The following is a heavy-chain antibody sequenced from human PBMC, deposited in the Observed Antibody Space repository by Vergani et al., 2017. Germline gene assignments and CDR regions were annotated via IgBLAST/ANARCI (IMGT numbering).Heavy chain of an antibody. Sequence: QVHLVESGGGVVQPGRSLRLSCVVSGFTFSYYGMHWVRQAPGKGLEWVAGISYDGRQKYYADSVKGRFTISRDNSKSTLYLQMNSLRTEDTAVYYCAAKSCGTPGCQIGYFREWGQGTLVTVSS. J-gene: IGHJ1*01. D-gene: IGHD1-1*01. CDR2: ISYDGRQK. CDR1: GFTFSYYG. CDR3: AAKSCGTPGCQIGYFRE. V-gene: IGHV3-30*03.